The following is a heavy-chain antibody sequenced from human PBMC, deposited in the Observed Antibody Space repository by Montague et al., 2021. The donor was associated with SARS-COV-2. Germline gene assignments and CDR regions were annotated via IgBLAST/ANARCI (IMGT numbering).Heavy chain of an antibody. J-gene: IGHJ6*02. CDR2: IYSGGNT. CDR1: GFIVSHNY. Sequence: SLRLSCAASGFIVSHNYMSWVRQAPGKGLEWVSVIYSGGNTYYADSVKGRITISRDNSKNTLYLHMNSLRAEDTAVYYCARDPYGMDVWGQGTTVTVSS. V-gene: IGHV3-66*01. CDR3: ARDPYGMDV.